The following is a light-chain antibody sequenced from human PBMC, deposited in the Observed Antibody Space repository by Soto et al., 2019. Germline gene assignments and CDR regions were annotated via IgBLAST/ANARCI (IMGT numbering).Light chain of an antibody. J-gene: IGLJ3*02. CDR1: SSDVGSYSL. V-gene: IGLV2-23*01. CDR2: EGS. CDR3: CSYAGSGTWV. Sequence: QSALTQPASVSRSPGQSITISCTGTSSDVGSYSLVSWYQQHPGKAPKLIIYEGSKRPSGVSNRFSGSKSGNTASLTISGLQAEDEADYYCCSYAGSGTWVFGGGTKLTVL.